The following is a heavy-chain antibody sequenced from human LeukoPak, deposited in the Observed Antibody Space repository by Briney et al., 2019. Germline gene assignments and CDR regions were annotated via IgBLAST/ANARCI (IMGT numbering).Heavy chain of an antibody. D-gene: IGHD6-19*01. J-gene: IGHJ6*02. Sequence: SETLSLTCTVSGGSISSSSYYWGWIRQPPGKGLEWIGSIYYSGSTYYNPSLKSRVTISVDTSKNQFSLKLSSVIAADTAVYYCAWGIAVAGTYYGMDVWGQGTTVTVSS. V-gene: IGHV4-39*01. CDR1: GGSISSSSYY. CDR3: AWGIAVAGTYYGMDV. CDR2: IYYSGST.